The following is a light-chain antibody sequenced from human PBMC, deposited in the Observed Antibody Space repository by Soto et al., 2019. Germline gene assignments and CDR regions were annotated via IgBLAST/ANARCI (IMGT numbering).Light chain of an antibody. CDR2: AAS. CDR1: QSISSY. V-gene: IGKV1-17*01. J-gene: IGKJ1*01. Sequence: DIQMTQSPSSLSASLGDVVTITCRASQSISSYLNWYQQKPGKAPKLLIYAASSLQSGVPSRFSGSGSGTEFTFTISSLQPEDFATYYCQQYNSYSRTFGQGTKVDIK. CDR3: QQYNSYSRT.